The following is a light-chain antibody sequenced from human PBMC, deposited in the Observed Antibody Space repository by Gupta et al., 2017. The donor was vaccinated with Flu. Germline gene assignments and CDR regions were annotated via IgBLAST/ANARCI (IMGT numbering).Light chain of an antibody. CDR2: AVS. Sequence: SRYICGYDYVSWYQQHPGKAPRLIIYAVSPRPSGVSYLFSGSKSGNTASLTISGLQAEDEAHYGCNSLTSSTTPGVFGGGTKLTVL. CDR3: NSLTSSTTPGV. J-gene: IGLJ3*02. CDR1: SRYICGYDY. V-gene: IGLV2-14*01.